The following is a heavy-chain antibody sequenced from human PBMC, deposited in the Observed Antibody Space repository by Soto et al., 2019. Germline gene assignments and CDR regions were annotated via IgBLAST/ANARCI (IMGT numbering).Heavy chain of an antibody. D-gene: IGHD3-10*01. V-gene: IGHV4-31*03. CDR3: AKPSMVGGVTLDY. CDR2: IYYSGST. Sequence: SETLSLTCTVSGGSISSGGYYWSWIRQHPGKGLEWIGYIYYSGSTYYNPSLKSRVTISVDTSKNQFSLKLSSVTAADTALYYGAKPSMVGGVTLDYWGQGTLVTVSS. J-gene: IGHJ4*02. CDR1: GGSISSGGYY.